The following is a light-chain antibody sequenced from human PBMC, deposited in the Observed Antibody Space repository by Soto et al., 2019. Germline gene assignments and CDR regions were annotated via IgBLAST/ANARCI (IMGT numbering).Light chain of an antibody. Sequence: EIGLTQSPGTLSLSPGERATLSCRASQSVSSSYLAWYQHKPGQAPRLLIYGASSRATGIPDRFSGSGSGTDFTLTISRLEPEDFAVYYCQQYGSSPPTTFGQGTKVEIK. V-gene: IGKV3-20*01. CDR1: QSVSSSY. CDR2: GAS. CDR3: QQYGSSPPTT. J-gene: IGKJ1*01.